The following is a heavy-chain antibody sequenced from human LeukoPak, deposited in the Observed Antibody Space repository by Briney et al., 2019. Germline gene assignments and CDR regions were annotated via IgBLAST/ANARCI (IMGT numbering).Heavy chain of an antibody. CDR2: IRSKAYGGTT. V-gene: IGHV3-49*03. J-gene: IGHJ4*02. CDR1: GFTFGDYG. Sequence: GGSLRLSCTASGFTFGDYGMSWFRQAPGKGLEWVGFIRSKAYGGTTEYAASVKGRFTTSRDDSKSIAYVQMYSLKTEDTAVYYCTRQVLRFLEGLYDYWGQGTLVTVSS. CDR3: TRQVLRFLEGLYDY. D-gene: IGHD3-3*01.